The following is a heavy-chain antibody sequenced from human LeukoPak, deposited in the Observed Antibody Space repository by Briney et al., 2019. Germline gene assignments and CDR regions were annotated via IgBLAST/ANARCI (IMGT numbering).Heavy chain of an antibody. D-gene: IGHD1-26*01. CDR1: GGSISNYY. Sequence: SETLSLTCTVSGGSISNYYWSWIRQPPGKELEWIGYIYYSGSTNYNPSLKSRVTISVDTSKNQFSLKLSSVTAADTAVYYCATTTIRLGYWGQGTLVTVSS. CDR3: ATTTIRLGY. CDR2: IYYSGST. V-gene: IGHV4-59*12. J-gene: IGHJ4*02.